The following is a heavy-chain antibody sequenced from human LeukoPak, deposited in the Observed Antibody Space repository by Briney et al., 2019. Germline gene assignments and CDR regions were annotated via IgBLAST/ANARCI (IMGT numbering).Heavy chain of an antibody. Sequence: SETLSLTCPVSGGSTSSYYWSWIRQPAGKGLEWIGRTYTSGSTNYNPSLKSRVTMSVDTSKNQFSLKLSSVTAADTAVYYCARVRARGSAPDYWGQGTLVTVSS. CDR2: TYTSGST. CDR1: GGSTSSYY. CDR3: ARVRARGSAPDY. D-gene: IGHD6-25*01. V-gene: IGHV4-4*07. J-gene: IGHJ4*02.